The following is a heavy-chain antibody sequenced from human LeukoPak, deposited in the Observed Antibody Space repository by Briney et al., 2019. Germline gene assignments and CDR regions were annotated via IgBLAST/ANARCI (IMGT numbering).Heavy chain of an antibody. D-gene: IGHD5-18*01. CDR1: GGSFSGYY. CDR2: INHSGST. Sequence: SETLSLTCAVYGGSFSGYYWSWIRQPPGKGLEWIGEINHSGSTNYNPSLKSRVTISVDTSKNQFSLKLSSVTAADTAVYYCASRRLWLRRGWFDPWGQGTLVTVSS. V-gene: IGHV4-34*01. J-gene: IGHJ5*02. CDR3: ASRRLWLRRGWFDP.